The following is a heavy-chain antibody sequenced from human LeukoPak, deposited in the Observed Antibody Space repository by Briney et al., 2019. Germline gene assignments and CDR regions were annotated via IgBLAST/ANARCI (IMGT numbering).Heavy chain of an antibody. D-gene: IGHD5-18*01. V-gene: IGHV4-4*02. CDR1: GDSISSSNW. CDR3: ARGDRRYGIDY. J-gene: IGHJ4*02. CDR2: INHSGST. Sequence: SETLSLTCTVSGDSISSSNWWTWVRQSPGKGLEWIGEINHSGSTNYNPSLKSRVTISVDTSKNQFSLKLSSVTAADTAVYYCARGDRRYGIDYWGQGTLVTVSS.